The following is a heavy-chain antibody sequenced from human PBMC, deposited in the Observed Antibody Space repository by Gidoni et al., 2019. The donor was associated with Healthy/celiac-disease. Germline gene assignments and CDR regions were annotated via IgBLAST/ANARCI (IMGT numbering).Heavy chain of an antibody. CDR1: AFTFRSYG. D-gene: IGHD3-22*01. V-gene: IGHV3-33*01. J-gene: IGHJ4*02. Sequence: QVQLVESGCGVVPPGRSLRLSCAAPAFTFRSYGTHWVRQAPGQGLEWVAVIRYEGSNKDYADSVKGRFTIARDNSKNTLYLQRNSLRAEDTAVYYCARESYYDSSGAPYFDYWGQGTLVTVSS. CDR3: ARESYYDSSGAPYFDY. CDR2: IRYEGSNK.